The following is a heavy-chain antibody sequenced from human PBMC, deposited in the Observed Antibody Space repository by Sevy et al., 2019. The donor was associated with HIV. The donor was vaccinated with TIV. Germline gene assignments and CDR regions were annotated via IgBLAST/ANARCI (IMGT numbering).Heavy chain of an antibody. CDR1: GYSFTSYW. J-gene: IGHJ6*02. V-gene: IGHV5-51*01. Sequence: GESLKISCKGSGYSFTSYWIGWVRQMPGKGLGWMGIIYPGDSDTRYSPSFQGQVTISADKSISTAYLQWSSLKASDTAMYYCARHGARITMVRGELYYYYGMDVWGQGTTVTVSS. CDR3: ARHGARITMVRGELYYYYGMDV. CDR2: IYPGDSDT. D-gene: IGHD3-10*01.